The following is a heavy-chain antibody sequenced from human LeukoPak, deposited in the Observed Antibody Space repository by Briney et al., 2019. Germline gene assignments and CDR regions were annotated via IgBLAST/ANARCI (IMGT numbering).Heavy chain of an antibody. CDR1: RVSISNYY. J-gene: IGHJ3*01. CDR3: ARYLYYSGSDSFDL. D-gene: IGHD3-10*01. Sequence: SETLSLTCAVSRVSISNYYWSWIRQPPGKGLEWIGYIHYSGGTNYNPPLLSRVTISIDTSKNQFSLKLRSVTAADTAVYYCARYLYYSGSDSFDLWGQGTMVTVSS. CDR2: IHYSGGT. V-gene: IGHV4-59*01.